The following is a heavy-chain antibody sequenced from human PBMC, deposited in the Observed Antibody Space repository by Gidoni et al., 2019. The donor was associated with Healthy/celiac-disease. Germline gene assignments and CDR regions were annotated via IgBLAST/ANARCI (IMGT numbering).Heavy chain of an antibody. D-gene: IGHD2-15*01. CDR2: IYYSGST. CDR1: GGSISSSSYY. CDR3: ASREFKGYCSGGSCYSLAWFDP. V-gene: IGHV4-39*07. Sequence: QLQLQESGPGLVKPSETLSLTCTVSGGSISSSSYYWGWIRQPPGKGLEWIGSIYYSGSTYYNPSLKSRVTISVDTSKNQFSLKLSSVTAADTAVYYCASREFKGYCSGGSCYSLAWFDPWGQGTLVTVSS. J-gene: IGHJ5*02.